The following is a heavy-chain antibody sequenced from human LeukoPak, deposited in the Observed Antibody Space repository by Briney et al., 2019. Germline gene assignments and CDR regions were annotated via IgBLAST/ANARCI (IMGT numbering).Heavy chain of an antibody. Sequence: GSVKVSCKASGYTFTSYGISWVRQAPGQGLEWMGWISAYNGNTNYAQKLQGRVTMTTDTSTSTAYMELRSLRSDDTAVYYCARDLVVRGLRPNWFDPWGQGTLVTVSS. V-gene: IGHV1-18*01. CDR3: ARDLVVRGLRPNWFDP. CDR1: GYTFTSYG. CDR2: ISAYNGNT. D-gene: IGHD3-10*01. J-gene: IGHJ5*02.